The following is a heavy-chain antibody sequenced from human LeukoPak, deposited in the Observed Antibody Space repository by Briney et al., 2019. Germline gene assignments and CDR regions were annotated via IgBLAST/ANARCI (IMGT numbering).Heavy chain of an antibody. D-gene: IGHD2-2*01. CDR2: ISGSGGST. CDR1: GFTFSSYG. CDR3: AKGPPAAIMGIGGWFDP. J-gene: IGHJ5*02. Sequence: PGRSLRLSCAASGFTFSSYGMSWVRQAPGKGLEWVSAISGSGGSTYYADSVKGRFTISRGNSKNTLYLQMNSLRAEDTAVYYCAKGPPAAIMGIGGWFDPWGQGTLVTVSS. V-gene: IGHV3-23*01.